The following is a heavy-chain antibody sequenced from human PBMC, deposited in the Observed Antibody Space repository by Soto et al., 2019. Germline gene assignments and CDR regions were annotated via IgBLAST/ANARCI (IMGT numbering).Heavy chain of an antibody. CDR3: AGIVQTRYYYGMDV. D-gene: IGHD3-22*01. V-gene: IGHV1-69*12. J-gene: IGHJ6*02. CDR2: IIPIFRTA. CDR1: GGTFSSYA. Sequence: QVQLVQSGADVKKPGSSVKVSCKASGGTFSSYAISWVRQAPGQGLGWMGGIIPIFRTANYAQKFQGRVTITADESTNTAYMELSSLRSEDTAVYYCAGIVQTRYYYGMDVWGQGTTVTVSS.